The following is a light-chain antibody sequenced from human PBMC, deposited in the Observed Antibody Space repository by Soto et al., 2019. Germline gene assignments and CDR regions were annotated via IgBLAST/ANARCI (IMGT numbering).Light chain of an antibody. CDR1: QSVSSS. CDR2: DAS. J-gene: IGKJ1*01. CDR3: QQRSNWPGT. Sequence: EIVLTQSPATLSLSPGERATLYCRASQSVSSSLAWYQQKPGQAPRLLLYDASNRATGIPVRFSGGGSGTDFTLTISSLEPEDFAVYYCQQRSNWPGTFGQGTKVEIK. V-gene: IGKV3-11*01.